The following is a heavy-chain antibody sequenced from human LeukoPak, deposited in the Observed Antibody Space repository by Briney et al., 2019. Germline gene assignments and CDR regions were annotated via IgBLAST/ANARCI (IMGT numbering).Heavy chain of an antibody. CDR3: ARDRTVFGFGWYVLHY. D-gene: IGHD6-19*01. CDR1: GFNFNNFR. Sequence: GGSLRLSCAASGFNFNNFRMHWPRQAPGKALEGGAFIGYDGSSKFYADPVKGRLTISRDTSTKTLYLQMNSLRAEETALCYCARDRTVFGFGWYVLHYWGQGNLVTVSS. J-gene: IGHJ4*02. V-gene: IGHV3-30*02. CDR2: IGYDGSSK.